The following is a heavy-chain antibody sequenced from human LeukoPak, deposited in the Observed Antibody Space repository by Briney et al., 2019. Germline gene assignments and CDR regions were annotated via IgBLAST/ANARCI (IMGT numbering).Heavy chain of an antibody. CDR2: MSPNSGNT. D-gene: IGHD4-17*01. CDR1: GYTFTSYD. Sequence: GASVKVSCKASGYTFTSYDINGVRQATGQGLEWMGWMSPNSGNTGYAQKFQGRVTMTRNTSISTAYMELSSLRSEDTAVYYCARDGGYGDYNAFDIWGQGTMVTVSS. CDR3: ARDGGYGDYNAFDI. J-gene: IGHJ3*02. V-gene: IGHV1-8*01.